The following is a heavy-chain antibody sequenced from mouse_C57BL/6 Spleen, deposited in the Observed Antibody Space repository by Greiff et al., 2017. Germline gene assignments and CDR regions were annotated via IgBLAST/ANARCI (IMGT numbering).Heavy chain of an antibody. D-gene: IGHD2-10*02. CDR2: IDPSDSET. CDR3: ARFGYGYFDY. J-gene: IGHJ2*01. V-gene: IGHV1-52*01. Sequence: QVQLQQPGAELVRPGSSVKLSCKASGYTFTSYWMHWVKQRPIQGLEGIGNIDPSDSETHYNQKFKDKATLTVDKSSSTAYMQLSSLTSEDSAVYYCARFGYGYFDYWGQGTTLTVSS. CDR1: GYTFTSYW.